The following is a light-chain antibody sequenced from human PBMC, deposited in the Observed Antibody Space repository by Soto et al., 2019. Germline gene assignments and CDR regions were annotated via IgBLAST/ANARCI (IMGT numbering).Light chain of an antibody. CDR2: KAS. Sequence: DIQMTQSPSTLYASVGDRVTITCRASQSISSWLAWYQQKPGKAPKLLNYKASSLESGVPSRFSGSGSGTEFTLTISSLQPDDFATYYCQQYNSYWTFGQGTKVEIK. V-gene: IGKV1-5*03. CDR3: QQYNSYWT. J-gene: IGKJ1*01. CDR1: QSISSW.